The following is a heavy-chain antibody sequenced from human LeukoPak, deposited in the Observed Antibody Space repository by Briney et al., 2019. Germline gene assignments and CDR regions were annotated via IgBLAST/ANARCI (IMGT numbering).Heavy chain of an antibody. J-gene: IGHJ4*02. D-gene: IGHD3-22*01. CDR2: ISDSCGRT. Sequence: GSLRLSCAVSGITLSNYGMSWVRQAPGKGLEWVAGISDSCGRTNYADSVKGRFTISRDNPKNTLYLQMNSLRAEDTAVYFCAKRGVVIRVILVGFHKEAYYFDSWGQGALVTVSS. CDR3: AKRGVVIRVILVGFHKEAYYFDS. V-gene: IGHV3-23*01. CDR1: GITLSNYG.